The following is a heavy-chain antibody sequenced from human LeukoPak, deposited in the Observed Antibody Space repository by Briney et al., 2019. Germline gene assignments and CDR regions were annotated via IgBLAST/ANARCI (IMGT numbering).Heavy chain of an antibody. J-gene: IGHJ4*02. D-gene: IGHD3-3*01. V-gene: IGHV3-30-3*01. CDR3: ARGGTIFGVVIYLDY. Sequence: GGSLRLSCAASGFTFSSYAMHWVRQAPGKGLEWVAVISYDGSNKYYADSVKGRFTISRDNSKNTLYLQMNSLRAEDTAVYYCARGGTIFGVVIYLDYWGQGTLVTVSS. CDR2: ISYDGSNK. CDR1: GFTFSSYA.